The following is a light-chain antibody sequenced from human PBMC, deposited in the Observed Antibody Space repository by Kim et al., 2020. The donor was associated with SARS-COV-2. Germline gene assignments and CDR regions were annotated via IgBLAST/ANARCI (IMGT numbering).Light chain of an antibody. CDR3: QTWGTGVV. CDR2: LNSDGSH. Sequence: QLVLTQSPSASASLGASVELTCTLSSGHSSYAIAWHQQQPEKGPRYLMKLNSDGSHSKGDGIPDRFSGSSSGAERYLTISSLQSEDEADYYCQTWGTGVVFGGGTQLTVL. V-gene: IGLV4-69*01. CDR1: SGHSSYA. J-gene: IGLJ2*01.